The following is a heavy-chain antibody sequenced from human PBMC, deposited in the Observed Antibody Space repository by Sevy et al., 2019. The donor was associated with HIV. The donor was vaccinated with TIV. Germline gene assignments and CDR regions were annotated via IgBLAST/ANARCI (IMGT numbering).Heavy chain of an antibody. CDR2: IYYNGNI. CDR3: AGENAWGRGYS. J-gene: IGHJ4*02. V-gene: IGHV4-59*08. Sequence: SETLSLTCTVSGGSITSLYWNWIRQPPGKGLEWIANIYYNGNINYNPTLKSRVTSSLDTSKNQFSLRLSSVTAADTAMYYCAGENAWGRGYSWGQGTLVTVSS. CDR1: GGSITSLY. D-gene: IGHD1-26*01.